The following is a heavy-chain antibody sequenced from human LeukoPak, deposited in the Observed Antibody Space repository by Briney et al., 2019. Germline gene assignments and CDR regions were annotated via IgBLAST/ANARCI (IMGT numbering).Heavy chain of an antibody. J-gene: IGHJ5*02. V-gene: IGHV4-39*01. CDR1: GDSINSGYY. CDR2: MYSSGYI. CDR3: ARHDL. Sequence: PSETLSLTCTVSGDSINSGYYWGWIRQPPGKGLEWIWSMYSSGYIYSNPSLRSRDTISIETSKNQSSLRLTSVTAADTAVYFCARHDLWGQGTLVSVSS.